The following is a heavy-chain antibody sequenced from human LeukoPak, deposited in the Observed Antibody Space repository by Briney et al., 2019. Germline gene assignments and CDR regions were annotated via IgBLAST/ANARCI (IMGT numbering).Heavy chain of an antibody. Sequence: SETLSLTCTVSGYSISSGYYWGWIRQPPGKGLEWIGSIYHSGSTYYNPSLKSRVTISVDTSKNQFSLKLSSVTAADTAVYYCARDWNRFGELLTYFDYWGQGTLVTVSS. CDR3: ARDWNRFGELLTYFDY. CDR2: IYHSGST. CDR1: GYSISSGYY. V-gene: IGHV4-38-2*02. J-gene: IGHJ4*02. D-gene: IGHD3-10*01.